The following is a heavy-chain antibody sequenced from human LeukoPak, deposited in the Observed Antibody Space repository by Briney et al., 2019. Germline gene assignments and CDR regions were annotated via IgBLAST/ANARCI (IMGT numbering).Heavy chain of an antibody. CDR1: GASISSYS. CDR2: MYTDGSA. J-gene: IGHJ4*02. D-gene: IGHD3-16*01. Sequence: SETLSLTCTVSGASISSYSWSWIRQPTGKGLEWIGRMYTDGSADYDPSLKSRVTMSVDTSMNQFSLQLSSVTAADTAVYYCVRDLITQPWTMSYFDSWGQGTLVTVSS. V-gene: IGHV4-4*07. CDR3: VRDLITQPWTMSYFDS.